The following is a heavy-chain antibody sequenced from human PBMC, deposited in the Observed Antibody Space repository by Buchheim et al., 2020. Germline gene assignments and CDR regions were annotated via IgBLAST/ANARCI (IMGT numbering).Heavy chain of an antibody. J-gene: IGHJ4*02. D-gene: IGHD4-17*01. CDR2: ISYDGSNK. Sequence: QVQLVESGGGVVQPGRSLRLSCAASGFTFSSYAMHWVRQAPGKGLEWVAVISYDGSNKYYADSVKGRFTISRDNSKKTRYLQMNSLRAEDTAVYYCARDPKPVTTGIGYFDYWGQGTL. CDR1: GFTFSSYA. V-gene: IGHV3-30-3*01. CDR3: ARDPKPVTTGIGYFDY.